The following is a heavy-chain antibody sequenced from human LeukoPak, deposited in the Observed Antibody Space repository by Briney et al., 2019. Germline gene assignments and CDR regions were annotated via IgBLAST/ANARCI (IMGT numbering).Heavy chain of an antibody. Sequence: ASVKVSCKASGYTFTNYYIHWVRQAPGQGLECMGIINPSGGSTSYAQKFQGRVTMTRDMSTSTVYMELSSLRSEDTAVYYCARGGIAVAPSTRRLEDRDNWFDPWGQGTLVTVSS. CDR1: GYTFTNYY. CDR3: ARGGIAVAPSTRRLEDRDNWFDP. V-gene: IGHV1-46*01. J-gene: IGHJ5*02. D-gene: IGHD6-19*01. CDR2: INPSGGST.